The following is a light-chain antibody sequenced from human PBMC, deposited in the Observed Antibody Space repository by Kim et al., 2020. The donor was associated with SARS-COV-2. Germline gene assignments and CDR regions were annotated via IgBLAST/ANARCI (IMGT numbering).Light chain of an antibody. CDR1: SSNIGNNY. CDR2: DNN. J-gene: IGLJ3*02. CDR3: GTWDTSLNAGM. Sequence: QSVLTQPPSVSAAPGQQVTISCSGSSSNIGNNYVYWCQQRPGTAPKTLIYDNNKRPSGIPDRFSGSKSGTSATLDITGLQTGDEADYYCGTWDTSLNAGMFGGGTKLTVL. V-gene: IGLV1-51*01.